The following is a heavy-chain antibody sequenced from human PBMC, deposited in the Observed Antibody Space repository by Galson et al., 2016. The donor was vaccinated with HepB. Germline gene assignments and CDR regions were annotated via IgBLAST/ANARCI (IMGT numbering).Heavy chain of an antibody. D-gene: IGHD2-15*01. Sequence: SETLSLTCAVSGGSISSNNWWSWLRQSSDKGLEWIGELSQSGRTNYNPSLKSRVTMSVDKSKNQSSLNLTSVTAADTAVYFCAETAWCYAGGCSTFGVGGQGILVTISS. J-gene: IGHJ3*01. CDR2: LSQSGRT. V-gene: IGHV4-4*02. CDR3: AETAWCYAGGCSTFGV. CDR1: GGSISSNNW.